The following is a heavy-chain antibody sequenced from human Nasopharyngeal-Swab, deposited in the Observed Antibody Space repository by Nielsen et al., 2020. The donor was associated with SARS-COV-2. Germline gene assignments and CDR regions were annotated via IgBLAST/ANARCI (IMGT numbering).Heavy chain of an antibody. V-gene: IGHV1-18*01. D-gene: IGHD3-10*01. Sequence: WVRQAPGQGLEWVGRIRGYNYDTKYAEKVQGRVTMTIDISTSTGYMELRNLKSDDTAVYYCARVEGWFGMDVWGQGTTVTVSS. CDR2: IRGYNYDT. J-gene: IGHJ6*02. CDR3: ARVEGWFGMDV.